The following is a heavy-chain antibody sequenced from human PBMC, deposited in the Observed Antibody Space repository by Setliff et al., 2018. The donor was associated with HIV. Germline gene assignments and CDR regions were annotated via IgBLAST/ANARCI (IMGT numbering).Heavy chain of an antibody. CDR1: GGSFSGSY. D-gene: IGHD1-26*01. Sequence: SETLSLTCAVYGGSFSGSYWSWIRQPPGKGLEWIGEINHSGSTNYSPSLKSRVTISVDTSKNQFSLKLSSATAADTAVYYCASRRAAMWHGLFVGFENWGQGTLVTVSS. V-gene: IGHV4-34*01. CDR2: INHSGST. CDR3: ASRRAAMWHGLFVGFEN. J-gene: IGHJ4*02.